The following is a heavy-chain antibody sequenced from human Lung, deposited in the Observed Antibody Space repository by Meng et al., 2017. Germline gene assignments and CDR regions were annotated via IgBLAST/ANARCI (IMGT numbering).Heavy chain of an antibody. CDR1: ADTFANYA. J-gene: IGHJ4*02. V-gene: IGHV1-18*01. Sequence: QVQLVQSGAEIKKPGASVKVPCKASADTFANYAISWVRQAPGQGLEWMGRISTHNGNTNYALKLQGRVTVTTDTSTSTAYMELRNLRSDDTAIYYCATARFSFLLGFDYWGQGTLVTVSS. D-gene: IGHD2-8*02. CDR2: ISTHNGNT. CDR3: ATARFSFLLGFDY.